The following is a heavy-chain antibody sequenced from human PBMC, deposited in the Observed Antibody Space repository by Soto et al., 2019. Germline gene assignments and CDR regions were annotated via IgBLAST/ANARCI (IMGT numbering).Heavy chain of an antibody. D-gene: IGHD2-2*01. V-gene: IGHV1-69*13. Sequence: GASVKLSCKARGVTFSSYAISWVRQAPGQGLEWMGGIIPIFGTANYAQKFQGRVTITADESTSTAYMELSSLRSEDTAVYYCAREPDCSSTSCYGSWFDPWGQGTLVTVS. CDR2: IIPIFGTA. CDR1: GVTFSSYA. J-gene: IGHJ5*02. CDR3: AREPDCSSTSCYGSWFDP.